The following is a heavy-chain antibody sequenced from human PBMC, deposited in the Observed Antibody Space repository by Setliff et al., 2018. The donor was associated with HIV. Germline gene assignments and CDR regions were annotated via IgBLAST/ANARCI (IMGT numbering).Heavy chain of an antibody. CDR2: ISAYNGNT. V-gene: IGHV1-18*01. Sequence: ASVKVSCKASGYTFSSFGISWVRQAPGQGLEWVGWISAYNGNTKSAQNLQGRVTMTTDTSTSTAHMELRSLRSDDTAVYYCARDGKRDDAFDIWGQGTMVTVSS. CDR3: ARDGKRDDAFDI. J-gene: IGHJ3*02. CDR1: GYTFSSFG.